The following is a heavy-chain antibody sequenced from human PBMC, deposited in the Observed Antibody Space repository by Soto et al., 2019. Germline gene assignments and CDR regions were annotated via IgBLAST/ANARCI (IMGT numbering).Heavy chain of an antibody. V-gene: IGHV3-53*01. CDR2: IYSGGST. J-gene: IGHJ3*01. Sequence: VQLVESGGGLIQTGGSLRLSCAASGFTFSSNDMNWVRQAPGKGLEWVSLIYSGGSTYYADSVKGRFTISRDNSKNTLYLQMSILRAEDTAVYYCATRPLLPGAPWGQGTMVTVSS. CDR3: ATRPLLPGAP. D-gene: IGHD3-22*01. CDR1: GFTFSSND.